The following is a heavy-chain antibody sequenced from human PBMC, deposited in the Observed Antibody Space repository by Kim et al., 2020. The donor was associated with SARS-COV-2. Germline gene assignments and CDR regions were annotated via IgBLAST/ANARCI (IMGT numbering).Heavy chain of an antibody. CDR1: GGSISSSSYY. CDR3: ARVVRDYGSGIDN. CDR2: IYYSGST. V-gene: IGHV4-39*07. Sequence: SETLSLTCTVSGGSISSSSYYWAWIRQPPGKGLEWVGSIYYSGSTYYNPSLKSRVTVAVDTSRNQFSMKLTSVTAAATAVYYCARVVRDYGSGIDNWGQGTLVTVSS. D-gene: IGHD3-10*01. J-gene: IGHJ4*02.